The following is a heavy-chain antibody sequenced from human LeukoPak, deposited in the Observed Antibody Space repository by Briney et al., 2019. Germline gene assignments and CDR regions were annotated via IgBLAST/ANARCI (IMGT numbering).Heavy chain of an antibody. Sequence: PGGSLSLSCAASGFTFSTYAMSWIRQAPGKGLEWVSSISGSGSSTSYADSVKGLFPISRDNSKNTLDLQMNSLRAEDTAIYYCAKGSLRFGELSSWTLDYWGQGTLVTVSS. CDR1: GFTFSTYA. V-gene: IGHV3-23*01. CDR3: AKGSLRFGELSSWTLDY. CDR2: ISGSGSST. J-gene: IGHJ4*02. D-gene: IGHD3-16*02.